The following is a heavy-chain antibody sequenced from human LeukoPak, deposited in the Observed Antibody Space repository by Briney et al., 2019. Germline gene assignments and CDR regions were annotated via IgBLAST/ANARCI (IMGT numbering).Heavy chain of an antibody. CDR3: AREIFEWSGYYYWGNWFDP. CDR1: GYTLTELS. V-gene: IGHV1-8*03. J-gene: IGHJ5*02. CDR2: MNPNSGNT. Sequence: GASVKVSCKVSGYTLTELSMHWVRQATGQGLEWMGWMNPNSGNTGHAQKFQGRVTITRNTSISTAYMELSSLRSEDTAVYYCAREIFEWSGYYYWGNWFDPWGQGTLVTVSS. D-gene: IGHD3-3*01.